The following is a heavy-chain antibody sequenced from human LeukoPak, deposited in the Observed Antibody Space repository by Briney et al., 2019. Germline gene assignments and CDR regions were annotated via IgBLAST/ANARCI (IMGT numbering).Heavy chain of an antibody. Sequence: GGSLRLSCTASGFTFGDYVMSWFRQAPGKGLEWVGFIRSKAFGGTTEYAASVKGRCTFSRDDSESIAYLQMNSLKTEDTAIYYCTRGSDTVFGVARDGFDYWGQGTLVTVSS. CDR1: GFTFGDYV. D-gene: IGHD3-3*01. V-gene: IGHV3-49*03. J-gene: IGHJ4*02. CDR2: IRSKAFGGTT. CDR3: TRGSDTVFGVARDGFDY.